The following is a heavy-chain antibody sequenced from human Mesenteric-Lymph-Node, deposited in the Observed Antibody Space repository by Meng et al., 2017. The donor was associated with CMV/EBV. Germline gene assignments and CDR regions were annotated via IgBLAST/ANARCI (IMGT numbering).Heavy chain of an antibody. CDR2: IHHGGST. V-gene: IGHV4-4*02. CDR3: TRDHFIAAAGTTAFDS. Sequence: GTSISSPNWWSWVRQPPGKGLEWFRHIHHGGSTGYNPALKSRVTISVDKSKIQFSLKLSSVTAADTAVYYCTRDHFIAAAGTTAFDSWGQGTLVTVSS. CDR1: GTSISSPNW. D-gene: IGHD6-13*01. J-gene: IGHJ4*02.